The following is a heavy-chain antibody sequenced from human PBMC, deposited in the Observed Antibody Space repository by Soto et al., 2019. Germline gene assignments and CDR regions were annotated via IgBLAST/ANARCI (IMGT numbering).Heavy chain of an antibody. Sequence: GASVEASSKAPRFALTCYDLCWVGQAPGQGIEWMGWISTYNGNTNSAQTLQGTVTMTTATSTSTAYMELRSLRSDDTAVYYCARAGAAPYYSSGMDVWGQGTRVTVSS. V-gene: IGHV1-18*01. CDR2: ISTYNGNT. J-gene: IGHJ6*02. CDR1: RFALTCYD. D-gene: IGHD2-15*01. CDR3: ARAGAAPYYSSGMDV.